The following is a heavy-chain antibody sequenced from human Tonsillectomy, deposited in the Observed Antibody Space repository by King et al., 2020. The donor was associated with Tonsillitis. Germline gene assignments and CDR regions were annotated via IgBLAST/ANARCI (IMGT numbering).Heavy chain of an antibody. Sequence: VQLVESGGGLVQPGRSLRLSCAASGFTFDDYAMHWVRQAPGKGLEWVSNISWNSVTIVYADSVRGRFTISRDNANNSLYLQMNSLRAEDTALYYCAKDVAPHYCTSTTFYTENWFDAWGQGTLVSVSS. CDR1: GFTFDDYA. D-gene: IGHD2-2*02. CDR3: AKDVAPHYCTSTTFYTENWFDA. CDR2: ISWNSVTI. J-gene: IGHJ5*02. V-gene: IGHV3-9*01.